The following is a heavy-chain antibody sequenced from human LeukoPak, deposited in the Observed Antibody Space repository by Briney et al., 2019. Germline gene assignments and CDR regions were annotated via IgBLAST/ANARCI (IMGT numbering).Heavy chain of an antibody. CDR2: ISGSGGST. Sequence: PGGSLRLSCAASGFTFSSYAMSWVRQAPGKGLEWASAISGSGGSTYYADPVKGRFTISRDNSKNTLYLQMNSLRAEDTAVYYCAKVPAAAPIYWGQGTLVTVSS. J-gene: IGHJ4*02. CDR1: GFTFSSYA. D-gene: IGHD2-2*01. V-gene: IGHV3-23*01. CDR3: AKVPAAAPIY.